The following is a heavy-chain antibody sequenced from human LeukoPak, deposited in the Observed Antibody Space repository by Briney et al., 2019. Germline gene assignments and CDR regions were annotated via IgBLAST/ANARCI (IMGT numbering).Heavy chain of an antibody. V-gene: IGHV1-18*01. CDR2: ISAYNGNT. CDR1: GYTFTSYG. Sequence: ASVKVSCKASGYTFTSYGISWVRQAPGQGLEWMGWISAYNGNTNYAQKLQGGVTMTTDTSTSTAYMELRSLRSDDTAVYYCARDRKNPDYYDSSVNWFDPWGQGTLVTVSS. D-gene: IGHD3-22*01. J-gene: IGHJ5*02. CDR3: ARDRKNPDYYDSSVNWFDP.